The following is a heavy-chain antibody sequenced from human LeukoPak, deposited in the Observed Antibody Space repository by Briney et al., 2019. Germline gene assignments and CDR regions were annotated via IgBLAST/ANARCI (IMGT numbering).Heavy chain of an antibody. CDR3: AKTSAAGTSYY. CDR2: INHSGGT. Sequence: PSETLSLTCAVYGGSFSGYYWSWIRQPPGKGLEWIGEINHSGGTKYNPSLKSRVTISVDTSKNQFSLKLSSVTAADTAVYYCAKTSAAGTSYYWGQGTLVTVSS. V-gene: IGHV4-34*01. J-gene: IGHJ4*02. D-gene: IGHD6-13*01. CDR1: GGSFSGYY.